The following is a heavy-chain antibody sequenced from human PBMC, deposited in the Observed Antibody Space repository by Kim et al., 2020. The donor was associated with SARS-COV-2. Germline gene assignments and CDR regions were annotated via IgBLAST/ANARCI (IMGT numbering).Heavy chain of an antibody. CDR3: AKNQGLRFWNPPES. V-gene: IGHV3-33*06. CDR1: GFTFSSYC. CDR2: IWYDGSNK. Sequence: GGSLRLSCAASGFTFSSYCMHWVRPSPGKGLEWVAVIWYDGSNKYYADSVKGRFTISRDNSKNTLYLQMNSLRAEDTAVYYCAKNQGLRFWNPPESWGQGTLVTVSS. J-gene: IGHJ4*02. D-gene: IGHD1-1*01.